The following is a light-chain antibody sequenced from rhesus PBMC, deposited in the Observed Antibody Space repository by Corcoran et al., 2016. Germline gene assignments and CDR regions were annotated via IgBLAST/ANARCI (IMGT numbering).Light chain of an antibody. V-gene: IGKV1S14*01. CDR2: SAS. CDR3: QQHNTYPT. Sequence: DIQMTQSPSSLSASVGDTVTITCRASQDIKNNLAWYQQRPGKAPKSLIYSASNLEGGVPSRFSGSGSGTDFTLPISSLQPEDFATYYCQQHNTYPTFGQGTKVEIK. CDR1: QDIKNN. J-gene: IGKJ1*01.